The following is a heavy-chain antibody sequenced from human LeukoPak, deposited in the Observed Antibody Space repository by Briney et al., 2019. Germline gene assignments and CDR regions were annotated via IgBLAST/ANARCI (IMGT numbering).Heavy chain of an antibody. Sequence: PSETLSLTCTLSGGSISSYYWSWSRRPPGKGLEWIGYIYRTGSTNYNPSLKSRVTITPDTSKNQFSLRLTSVTAADTAVYYCAREGTYGWYNWFDPWGQGTLVTVSS. CDR2: IYRTGST. V-gene: IGHV4-59*01. CDR1: GGSISSYY. J-gene: IGHJ5*02. D-gene: IGHD6-19*01. CDR3: AREGTYGWYNWFDP.